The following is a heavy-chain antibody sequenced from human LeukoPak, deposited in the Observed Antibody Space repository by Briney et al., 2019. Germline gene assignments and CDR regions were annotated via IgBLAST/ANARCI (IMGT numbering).Heavy chain of an antibody. D-gene: IGHD3-10*01. Sequence: SETLSLTCTVSGGSINSYYWSWIRQPPGKGLEWIGYIYYSGSTNYNPSLKSRVTISVDTSKNQFSLKLSSVTAADTAVYYCARDISLTMVRRVTFDRYYYYYGMDVWGQGTTVTVSS. J-gene: IGHJ6*02. CDR2: IYYSGST. CDR3: ARDISLTMVRRVTFDRYYYYYGMDV. CDR1: GGSINSYY. V-gene: IGHV4-59*01.